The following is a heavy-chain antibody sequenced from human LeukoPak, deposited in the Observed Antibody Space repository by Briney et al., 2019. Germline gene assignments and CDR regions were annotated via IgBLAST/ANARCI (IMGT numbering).Heavy chain of an antibody. Sequence: GGSLRLSCAASGFTFSSYAMSWVRQAPGKGLEWVSAISGSGGSTYYADSVKGRFTISRDNSKNTLYLQMNSLRAEDTAVYYCAKGQYCSGGSCPHNWFDPWGQGTLVTVSS. J-gene: IGHJ5*02. V-gene: IGHV3-23*01. CDR1: GFTFSSYA. CDR3: AKGQYCSGGSCPHNWFDP. D-gene: IGHD2-15*01. CDR2: ISGSGGST.